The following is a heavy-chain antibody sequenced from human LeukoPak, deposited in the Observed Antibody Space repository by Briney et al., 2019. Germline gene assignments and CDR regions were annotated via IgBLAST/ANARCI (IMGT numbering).Heavy chain of an antibody. Sequence: LRLSCAASGFTFSSYSMNWVRQAPGKGLEWIGEINHSGSTNYNPSLKSRVTISVDTSKNQFSLKLSSVTAADTAVYYCARGYYDFWSGYYIDYWGQGTLVTVSS. CDR1: GFTFSSYS. CDR3: ARGYYDFWSGYYIDY. J-gene: IGHJ4*02. D-gene: IGHD3-3*01. CDR2: INHSGST. V-gene: IGHV4-34*01.